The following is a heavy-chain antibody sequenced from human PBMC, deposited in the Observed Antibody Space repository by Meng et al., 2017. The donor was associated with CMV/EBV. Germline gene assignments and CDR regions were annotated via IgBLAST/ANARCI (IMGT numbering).Heavy chain of an antibody. CDR1: GGSISSSSYY. J-gene: IGHJ6*02. CDR3: ARHVHDFWSGYYPPYYYYGMDV. V-gene: IGHV4-39*01. Sequence: SETLSLTCTVSGGSISSSSYYWGWIRQPPGKGLEWIGSIYYSGSTYYNPSLMSRVTISVDTSKNQFSLKLSSVTAADTAVYYCARHVHDFWSGYYPPYYYYGMDVWGQGTTVTVSS. CDR2: IYYSGST. D-gene: IGHD3-3*01.